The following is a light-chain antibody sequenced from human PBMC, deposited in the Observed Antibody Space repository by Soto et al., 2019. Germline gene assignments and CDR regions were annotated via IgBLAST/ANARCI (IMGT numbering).Light chain of an antibody. CDR1: SSDVGGYNF. Sequence: QSALTQPRSVSGSPGQSVTISCTGASSDVGGYNFVSWSQQHPGKAPKLMIYDVSKRPSGVPDRFSGSKSGNTASLTISGLQAEDEAEYYCCSYAGSYTWVFGTGTKLTFL. V-gene: IGLV2-11*01. J-gene: IGLJ1*01. CDR3: CSYAGSYTWV. CDR2: DVS.